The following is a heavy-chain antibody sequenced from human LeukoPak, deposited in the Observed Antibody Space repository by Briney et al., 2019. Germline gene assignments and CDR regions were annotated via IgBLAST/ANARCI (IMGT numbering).Heavy chain of an antibody. Sequence: GGSLRLSCAASGFTFSSSVMSWVRQAPGKGPEWVSTIDGSGTRTFYALSFNGRFIISRDNSMNTLYLQMDGLRAEDTAVYYCARDRGGYSTDFNWWGQGALVTVSS. CDR2: IDGSGTRT. V-gene: IGHV3-23*01. D-gene: IGHD5-12*01. CDR1: GFTFSSSV. CDR3: ARDRGGYSTDFNW. J-gene: IGHJ4*02.